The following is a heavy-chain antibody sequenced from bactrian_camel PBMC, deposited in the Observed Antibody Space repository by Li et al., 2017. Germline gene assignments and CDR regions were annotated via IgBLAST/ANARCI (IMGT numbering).Heavy chain of an antibody. CDR3: EKGSL. Sequence: QLVESGGGLVQPGGSLSVSCAASGFKFYNYQMTWVRQAPGKGLEWVSAITTDADNTYYSDAVKGRFTISRDNANNIVYLHLTHLKIEDTAMYYCEKGSLRGQGTQVTVS. J-gene: IGHJ4*01. CDR2: ITTDADNT. D-gene: IGHD5*01. V-gene: IGHV3S28*01. CDR1: GFKFYNYQ.